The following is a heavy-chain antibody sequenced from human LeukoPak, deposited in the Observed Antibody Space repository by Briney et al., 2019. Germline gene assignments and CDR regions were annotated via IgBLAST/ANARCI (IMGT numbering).Heavy chain of an antibody. CDR1: GFTFSTHW. J-gene: IGHJ6*02. D-gene: IGHD3-10*01. Sequence: GGSLRLSCAASGFTFSTHWMYWVRQAPGRELVWVSRISGDGSLTSYADSVKGRFTISRDNAKDTLYLQVTSLRVEDTAVYSCASLLTPYHGSGGGGMDVWGQGTTVTVSS. CDR3: ASLLTPYHGSGGGGMDV. CDR2: ISGDGSLT. V-gene: IGHV3-74*01.